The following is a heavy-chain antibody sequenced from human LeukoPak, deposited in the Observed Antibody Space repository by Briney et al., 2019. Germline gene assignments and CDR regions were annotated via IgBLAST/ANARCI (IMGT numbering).Heavy chain of an antibody. CDR3: ARGLPMRSGSFFDY. CDR1: GGPFSGYY. CDR2: INHSGST. J-gene: IGHJ4*02. D-gene: IGHD3-10*01. V-gene: IGHV4-34*01. Sequence: PSETLSLTRAVYGGPFSGYYWSWIRQPPGKGLEWMGEINHSGSTNYNPSLKSRVTISVDTSKNQFSLKLSSVTAADTAVYYCARGLPMRSGSFFDYWGQGTLVTVSS.